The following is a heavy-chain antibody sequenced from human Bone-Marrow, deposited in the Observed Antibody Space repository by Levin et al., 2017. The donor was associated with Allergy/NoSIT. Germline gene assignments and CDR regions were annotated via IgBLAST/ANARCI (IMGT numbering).Heavy chain of an antibody. CDR2: IKTDGSYT. Sequence: LSLTCAASGFTFSTSWMHWVRHSPGKGLVWVSRIKTDGSYTTYADSVKGRFTISRDNAKNTLYLQMDSLRTEDTAVYYCATGDSGYFGYWGQGTLVTVSS. D-gene: IGHD3-16*01. V-gene: IGHV3-74*01. J-gene: IGHJ4*02. CDR3: ATGDSGYFGY. CDR1: GFTFSTSW.